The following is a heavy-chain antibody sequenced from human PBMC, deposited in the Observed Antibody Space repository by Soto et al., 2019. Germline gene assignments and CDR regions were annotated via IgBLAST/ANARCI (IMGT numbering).Heavy chain of an antibody. CDR1: GFIFSNAC. J-gene: IGHJ4*01. V-gene: IGHV3-15*07. CDR3: TTDSYMTNIIVRFDY. D-gene: IGHD4-17*01. CDR2: VKSKTDGGTK. Sequence: EVHLVESGGGLVKPGGSLRLSCAASGFIFSNACINWVRQAPGKGLEWVGRVKSKTDGGTKDFAAPVKGRFAISRDDSKNMVYLEMNSLKTEDTAIYYCTTDSYMTNIIVRFDYWGHGTLVTVSS.